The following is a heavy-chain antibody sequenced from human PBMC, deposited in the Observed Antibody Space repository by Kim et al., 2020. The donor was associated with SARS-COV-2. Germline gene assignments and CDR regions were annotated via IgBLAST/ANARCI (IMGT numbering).Heavy chain of an antibody. V-gene: IGHV3-74*01. Sequence: TSHADSVKGRFTSARDNAKNTLYLQMNSLRAEDTAVYYCARRYSSGPSDYWGQGTLVTVSS. D-gene: IGHD6-19*01. CDR2: T. CDR3: ARRYSSGPSDY. J-gene: IGHJ4*02.